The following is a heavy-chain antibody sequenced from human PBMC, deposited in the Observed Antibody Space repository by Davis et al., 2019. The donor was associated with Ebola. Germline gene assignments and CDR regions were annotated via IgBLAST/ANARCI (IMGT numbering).Heavy chain of an antibody. J-gene: IGHJ4*02. CDR1: GFTFSSYS. Sequence: GESLKISCAASGFTFSSYSMNWVRQAPGKGLEWVSSISSSSSYIYYADSVKGRFTISRDNSKNTLYLQMNSLRAEDTAVYYCAKGTLPAAVPEIDYWGQGTLVTVSS. V-gene: IGHV3-21*01. CDR3: AKGTLPAAVPEIDY. D-gene: IGHD2-2*01. CDR2: ISSSSSYI.